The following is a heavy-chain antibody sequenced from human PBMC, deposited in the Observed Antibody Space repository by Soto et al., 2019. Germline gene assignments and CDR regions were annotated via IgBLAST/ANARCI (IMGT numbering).Heavy chain of an antibody. CDR3: ARGGGVGVAGSAAFDM. CDR2: INPATGAS. CDR1: GYPVTAYY. J-gene: IGHJ3*02. V-gene: IGHV1-2*02. Sequence: QLHLVQSGAVVKKPGASVTVSCSASGYPVTAYYMHWVRQAPGRGLEWMGGINPATGASKYTQTLPVGVTLARDASTGTVFMELRGLASGDTAVFYCARGGGVGVAGSAAFDMWGQGTLVTVSS. D-gene: IGHD3-3*01.